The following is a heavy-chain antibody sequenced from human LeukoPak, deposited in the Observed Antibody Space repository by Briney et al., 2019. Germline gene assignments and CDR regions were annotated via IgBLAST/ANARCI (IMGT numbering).Heavy chain of an antibody. J-gene: IGHJ4*02. CDR1: GFTFHSHE. CDR3: ARDRGDMTNVWAY. CDR2: ISASGTT. Sequence: GGSLRLSCAASGFTFHSHEMNWVRQAPGKGLECVSYISASGTTYYADSVKGRFTISRDNAKNSVYLQMNSLRADDTAVYYCARDRGDMTNVWAYWGQGTLVAVSS. V-gene: IGHV3-48*03. D-gene: IGHD2-21*02.